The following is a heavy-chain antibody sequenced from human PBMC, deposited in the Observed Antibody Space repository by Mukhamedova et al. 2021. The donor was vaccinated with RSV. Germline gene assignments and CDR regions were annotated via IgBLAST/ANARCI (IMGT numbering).Heavy chain of an antibody. D-gene: IGHD3-10*01. V-gene: IGHV1-69*01. Sequence: AQKFQGRVTITADESMSTAYMELSSLRSEDTAVYYCARALYYGSGSHDAFDIWGQGTMVTVSS. CDR3: ARALYYGSGSHDAFDI. J-gene: IGHJ3*02.